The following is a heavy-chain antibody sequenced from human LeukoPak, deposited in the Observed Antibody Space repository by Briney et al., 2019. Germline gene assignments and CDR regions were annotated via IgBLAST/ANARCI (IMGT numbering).Heavy chain of an antibody. CDR1: GFTFSRYG. V-gene: IGHV3-30*18. Sequence: GGSLRLSCAASGFTFSRYGMHWVRQAPGKGLEWVAVISYDGSNKYCADSVKGRFTISRDNSKNTLYLQMSSLRAEDTAVYYCAKDRDGLGVAGVGYWGQGTLVTVSS. D-gene: IGHD1-26*01. CDR2: ISYDGSNK. CDR3: AKDRDGLGVAGVGY. J-gene: IGHJ4*02.